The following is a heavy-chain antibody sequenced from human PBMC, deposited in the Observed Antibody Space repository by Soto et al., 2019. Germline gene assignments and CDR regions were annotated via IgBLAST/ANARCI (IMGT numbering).Heavy chain of an antibody. J-gene: IGHJ4*02. V-gene: IGHV3-66*01. CDR3: ASETMEIFDY. CDR1: GFTVSSNY. Sequence: EVQLVESGGGLVQPGGSLRLSCAASGFTVSSNYMSWVGQAPGKGLEWVSVIYSGGSTYYADSVKGRSTISRDNSKNTLYLQTNSPRAEDTAVYYCASETMEIFDYWGQGTLVTVSA. D-gene: IGHD3-10*01. CDR2: IYSGGST.